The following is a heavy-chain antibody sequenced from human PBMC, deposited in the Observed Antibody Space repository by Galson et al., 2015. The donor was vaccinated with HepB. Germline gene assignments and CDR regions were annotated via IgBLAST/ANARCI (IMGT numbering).Heavy chain of an antibody. Sequence: SVKVSCKASGYTFTGYYMHWVRQAPGQGLEWMGWINPNSGGTNYAQKFQGRVTMTRDTSISTAYMELSRLRSDDTAVYYCARAIGQWLVAPGYWGQGTLVTVSS. D-gene: IGHD6-19*01. CDR2: INPNSGGT. J-gene: IGHJ4*02. V-gene: IGHV1-2*02. CDR3: ARAIGQWLVAPGY. CDR1: GYTFTGYY.